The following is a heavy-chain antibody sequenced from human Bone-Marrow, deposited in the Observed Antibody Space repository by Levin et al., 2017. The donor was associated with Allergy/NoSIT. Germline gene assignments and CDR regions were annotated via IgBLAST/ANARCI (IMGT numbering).Heavy chain of an antibody. V-gene: IGHV3-7*01. CDR1: GFSFSAYW. J-gene: IGHJ4*02. D-gene: IGHD1-14*01. CDR3: ARGRPDPH. Sequence: PGGSLRLSCAVSGFSFSAYWMSWVRQAPGKGLEWVANINPGGGETYYVDSVKGRFTISRDNAKNSLYLQMNSLRVEDTAVYYCARGRPDPHWGQGTQVTVSS. CDR2: INPGGGET.